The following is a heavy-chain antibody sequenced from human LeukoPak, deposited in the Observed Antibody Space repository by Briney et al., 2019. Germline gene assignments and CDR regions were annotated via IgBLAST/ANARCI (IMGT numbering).Heavy chain of an antibody. V-gene: IGHV4-38-2*02. CDR1: GSSINNGYY. CDR3: ARALKGVCFDY. Sequence: SETLSLTCTVSGSSINNGYYWGWIRQPPGKGLEWIGSIYHTGSTYYNPSLKSRVTISVDRSKNQFSLKLSSVAAADTAVYYCARALKGVCFDYWGQGTLVTVSS. CDR2: IYHTGST. D-gene: IGHD5/OR15-5a*01. J-gene: IGHJ4*02.